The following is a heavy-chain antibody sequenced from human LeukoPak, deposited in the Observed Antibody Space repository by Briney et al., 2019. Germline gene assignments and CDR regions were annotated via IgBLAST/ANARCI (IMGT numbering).Heavy chain of an antibody. V-gene: IGHV4-4*02. Sequence: PSETLSLTCAVSGGSISSSNWWSWVRQPPGKGLEWIGEIYHSGSTNYNPSLKSRVTISVDKSKIQFSLKLSSVTAADTAVYYCARVAAVAGTYYFDYWGQGTLVTVSS. D-gene: IGHD6-19*01. CDR1: GGSISSSNW. CDR2: IYHSGST. CDR3: ARVAAVAGTYYFDY. J-gene: IGHJ4*02.